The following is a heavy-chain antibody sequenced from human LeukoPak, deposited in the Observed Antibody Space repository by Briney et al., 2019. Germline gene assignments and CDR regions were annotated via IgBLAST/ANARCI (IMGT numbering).Heavy chain of an antibody. D-gene: IGHD3-22*01. Sequence: ASVKVSCKASGYTFTGHYMHWVRQAPGQGLEWMGWINPNSGNTNYAQKLQGRVTMTTDTSTSTAYMELRSLKSDDTAVYYCASLKNYYDSSGYLVTDAFDIWGQGTMVTVSS. V-gene: IGHV1-18*04. CDR2: INPNSGNT. CDR1: GYTFTGHY. CDR3: ASLKNYYDSSGYLVTDAFDI. J-gene: IGHJ3*02.